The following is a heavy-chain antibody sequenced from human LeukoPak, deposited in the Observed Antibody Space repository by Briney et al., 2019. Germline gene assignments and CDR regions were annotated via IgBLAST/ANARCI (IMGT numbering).Heavy chain of an antibody. J-gene: IGHJ4*02. Sequence: GGSLRLSCAASGFTFSSYGMHWVRQAPGKGLEWVAVIWYDGGNKYYADSVKGRFTIPRDNSKNTLYLQMNSLRAEDTAVYYCAKENCGGDCYPLYWGQGTLVTVSS. CDR2: IWYDGGNK. CDR1: GFTFSSYG. V-gene: IGHV3-33*06. D-gene: IGHD2-21*02. CDR3: AKENCGGDCYPLY.